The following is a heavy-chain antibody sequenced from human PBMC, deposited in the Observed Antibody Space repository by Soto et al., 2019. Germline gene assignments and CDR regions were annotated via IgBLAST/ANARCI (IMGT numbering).Heavy chain of an antibody. CDR2: IYYSGST. Sequence: PSETLSLTCTFSVASISSYYWSCIRHPPGKGLEWIGYIYYSGSTNYNPSLKSRVTISVDTSKNQFSLKLSSVTAADTAVYSCARDVAYGYFESLGQGTLVKVSS. D-gene: IGHD4-17*01. CDR3: ARDVAYGYFES. V-gene: IGHV4-59*01. CDR1: VASISSYY. J-gene: IGHJ4*02.